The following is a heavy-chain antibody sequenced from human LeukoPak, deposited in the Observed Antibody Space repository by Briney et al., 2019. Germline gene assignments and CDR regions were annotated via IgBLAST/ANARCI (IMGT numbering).Heavy chain of an antibody. CDR3: AGRGSGSYFDF. J-gene: IGHJ4*02. D-gene: IGHD3-10*01. CDR2: ISGSGGST. V-gene: IGHV3-23*01. Sequence: GGSLRLSCSVSGFTFSTYGMNWARQAPGKGLEWVSAISGSGGSTYYADSVKGRFTISRDNSKNTLYLQMNSLRAEDTAVYYCAGRGSGSYFDFWGQGTLVTVSS. CDR1: GFTFSTYG.